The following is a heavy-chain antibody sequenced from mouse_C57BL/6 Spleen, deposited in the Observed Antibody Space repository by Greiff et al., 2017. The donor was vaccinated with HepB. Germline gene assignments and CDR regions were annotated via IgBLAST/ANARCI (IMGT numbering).Heavy chain of an antibody. V-gene: IGHV1-50*01. D-gene: IGHD2-3*01. Sequence: VQLQQPGAELVKPGASVKLSCKASGYTFTSYWMQWVKQRPGQGLEWIGEIDPSDSYTNYNQKFKGKATLTVDTSSSTAYMQLSSLTSEDSAVYYCARRGDGLYYAMDYWGQGTSVTISS. CDR1: GYTFTSYW. J-gene: IGHJ4*01. CDR3: ARRGDGLYYAMDY. CDR2: IDPSDSYT.